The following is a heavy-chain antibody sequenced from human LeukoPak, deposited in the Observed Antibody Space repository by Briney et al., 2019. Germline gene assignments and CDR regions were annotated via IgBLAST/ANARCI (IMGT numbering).Heavy chain of an antibody. CDR3: ARAHRLVLHYFDS. CDR2: IYYRGNT. J-gene: IGHJ4*02. D-gene: IGHD2-15*01. CDR1: GDSISSGSYY. V-gene: IGHV4-39*07. Sequence: SETLSLTCTVSGDSISSGSYYWGWIRQPPGKGLEWIGNIYYRGNTYFNPSLKNRVIISVDTSKNQFSLKLTSVTAADTAVYYCARAHRLVLHYFDSWGQGTLVTVSS.